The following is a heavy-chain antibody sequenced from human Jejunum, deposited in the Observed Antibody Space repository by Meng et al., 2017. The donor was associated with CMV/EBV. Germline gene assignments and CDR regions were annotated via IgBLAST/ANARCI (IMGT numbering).Heavy chain of an antibody. Sequence: FNTYDITGVRQAPGQGLEWMGVIDPNDGSRSYAEKFQGRVTMTGDTATSTVYMELSSLLSEDTAVYYCARGATTSIQPWPARWFPCDNWGQGTLVTVSS. CDR3: ARGATTSIQPWPARWFPCDN. V-gene: IGHV1-46*02. D-gene: IGHD5-18*01. CDR1: FNTYD. J-gene: IGHJ4*02. CDR2: IDPNDGSR.